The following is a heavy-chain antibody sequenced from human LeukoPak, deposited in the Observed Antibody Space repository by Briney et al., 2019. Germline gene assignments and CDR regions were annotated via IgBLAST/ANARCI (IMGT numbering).Heavy chain of an antibody. CDR2: IKQDGSEK. V-gene: IGHV3-7*01. D-gene: IGHD6-19*01. CDR3: ARDYYSSGWYVNYYYYGMDV. CDR1: GFTFSSYW. Sequence: GGSLRLSCAASGFTFSSYWMGWVRQAPGKGLEWVANIKQDGSEKYYVDSVKGRFTISRDNAKNSLYLQMNSLRAEDTAVYYCARDYYSSGWYVNYYYYGMDVWGQGTTVTVSS. J-gene: IGHJ6*02.